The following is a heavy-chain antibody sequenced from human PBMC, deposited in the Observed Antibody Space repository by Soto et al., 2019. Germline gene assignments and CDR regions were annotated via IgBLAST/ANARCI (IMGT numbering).Heavy chain of an antibody. CDR1: GFTFSSYA. V-gene: IGHV3-30-3*01. J-gene: IGHJ6*02. D-gene: IGHD2-2*01. Sequence: QVQLVESGGGVVQPGRSLRLSCAASGFTFSSYAMHWVRQAPGKGLEWVAVISYDGSNKYYADSVKGRFTISRDNSQNTLYLQMNRLRAEDTAVYYCARGNCISTRCPPADYYGMDVWGQGTTVTVSS. CDR2: ISYDGSNK. CDR3: ARGNCISTRCPPADYYGMDV.